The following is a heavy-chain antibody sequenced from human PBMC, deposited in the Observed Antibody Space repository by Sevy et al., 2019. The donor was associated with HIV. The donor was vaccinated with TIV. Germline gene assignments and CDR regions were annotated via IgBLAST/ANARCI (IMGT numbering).Heavy chain of an antibody. CDR2: ISGLSNYI. J-gene: IGHJ5*02. CDR3: ARDRCTITSCHEGNWFDP. Sequence: GGSLRLSCAASGFTFSSYSMNWVRQAPGKGLEWVSSISGLSNYIYYAASVKGRFTISRDNAKNSLYLQMNSLRPEDTAVYYCARDRCTITSCHEGNWFDPWGQGTLVTVSS. D-gene: IGHD2-2*01. V-gene: IGHV3-21*01. CDR1: GFTFSSYS.